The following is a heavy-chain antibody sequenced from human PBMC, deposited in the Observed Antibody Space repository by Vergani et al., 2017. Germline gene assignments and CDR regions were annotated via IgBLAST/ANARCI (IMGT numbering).Heavy chain of an antibody. CDR1: GGSISSYY. CDR2: IYYSGST. CDR3: ARNYGDYLGGYLDY. D-gene: IGHD4-17*01. V-gene: IGHV4-59*01. J-gene: IGHJ4*02. Sequence: QVQLQESGPGLVKPSETLSLTCTVSGGSISSYYWSWIRQPPGKGLEWIGYIYYSGSTNYNPSLKSRVTISVDTSKNQFCLKLSSVTAADTAVYYCARNYGDYLGGYLDYWGQGTLVTVSS.